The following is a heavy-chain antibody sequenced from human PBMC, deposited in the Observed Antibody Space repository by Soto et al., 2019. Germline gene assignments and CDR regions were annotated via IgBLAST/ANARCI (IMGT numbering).Heavy chain of an antibody. Sequence: SETLSLTCNVSGVSISNSYWSWIRQAPGKPLEWIAYVYYSGTTNYNPYLSSRVTISVDTSKNQFSLSLTSVTVADTAVYYCARAKRGTSGKIVGSDVWGMGASVTVSS. J-gene: IGHJ6*04. CDR1: GVSISNSY. CDR2: VYYSGTT. CDR3: ARAKRGTSGKIVGSDV. V-gene: IGHV4-59*01. D-gene: IGHD1-26*01.